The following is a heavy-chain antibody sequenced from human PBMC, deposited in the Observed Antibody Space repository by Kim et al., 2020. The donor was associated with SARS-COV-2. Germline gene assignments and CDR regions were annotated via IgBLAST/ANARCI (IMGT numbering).Heavy chain of an antibody. CDR3: ASHSSRWWFED. J-gene: IGHJ4*02. V-gene: IGHV3-48*02. Sequence: GGSLRLSCAGSGFTFSTYSMNWVRQAPGKGLEWLSYIGSSGTIIYYADSVKGRFTISRDNAKNSLYLQMHSLRDEDTAVYYCASHSSRWWFEDWGQGTLVTVSS. D-gene: IGHD6-13*01. CDR2: IGSSGTII. CDR1: GFTFSTYS.